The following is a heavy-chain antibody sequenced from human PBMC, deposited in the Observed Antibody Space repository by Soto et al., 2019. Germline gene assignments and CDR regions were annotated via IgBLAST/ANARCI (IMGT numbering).Heavy chain of an antibody. J-gene: IGHJ5*02. V-gene: IGHV1-18*01. CDR3: ARGVGSGTYYNQYSWFDP. CDR2: INTYNGNT. D-gene: IGHD3-10*01. Sequence: QVQLVQSGAEVKKPGASVKVSCKASGYTFTNYGISWVRQAPGQGLEWMGWINTYNGNTNHAQKLQGRVTMTTDTSTSTVYMELRSLRSDDTAVYYCARGVGSGTYYNQYSWFDPWGQGTLVTVSS. CDR1: GYTFTNYG.